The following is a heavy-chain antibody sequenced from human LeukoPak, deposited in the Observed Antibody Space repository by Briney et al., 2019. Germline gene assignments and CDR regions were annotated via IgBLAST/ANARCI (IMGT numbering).Heavy chain of an antibody. D-gene: IGHD3-10*01. CDR1: GFTFSSYW. Sequence: GGSLRLSCAASGFTFSSYWMSWVRQAPGKGLEWVANIKQDGSEKYYVDSVKGRFTISRDNAKNSLYLQMNSLRAEDTAMYYCARDGWFGDNNWFDPWGQGTLVTVSS. CDR2: IKQDGSEK. J-gene: IGHJ5*02. CDR3: ARDGWFGDNNWFDP. V-gene: IGHV3-7*01.